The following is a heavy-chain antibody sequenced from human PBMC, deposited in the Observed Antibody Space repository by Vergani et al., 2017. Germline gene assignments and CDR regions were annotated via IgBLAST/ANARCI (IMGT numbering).Heavy chain of an antibody. CDR2: INWNSETI. V-gene: IGHV3-9*01. CDR3: VKSTTGDLDDSTDYLDY. D-gene: IGHD3-22*01. J-gene: IGHJ4*02. CDR1: GFTFDDYA. Sequence: QLVESGGGLVQPGRSLRLSCAASGFTFDDYAMHWVRQAPGKGLEWVSAINWNSETITYADSVKGRFTISRDNAKNSLSLEMKSLRPEDAALYYCVKSTTGDLDDSTDYLDYWGQGTLVTVSS.